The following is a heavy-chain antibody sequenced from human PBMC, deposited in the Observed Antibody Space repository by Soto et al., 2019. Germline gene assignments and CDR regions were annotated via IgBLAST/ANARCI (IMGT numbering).Heavy chain of an antibody. CDR2: IYWDDDK. CDR1: GFSLSTSGVG. Sequence: QITLKESGPTLVKPTQTLTLTCTFSGFSLSTSGVGVGWIRQPPGKALEWLALIYWDDDKRYSPSLKSRLTITKDTSKNQVVLTITNMHPVDTATYYCAHGYSSRRHYYYAIDLCAQATTVTVSS. D-gene: IGHD5-18*01. J-gene: IGHJ6*02. V-gene: IGHV2-5*02. CDR3: AHGYSSRRHYYYAIDL.